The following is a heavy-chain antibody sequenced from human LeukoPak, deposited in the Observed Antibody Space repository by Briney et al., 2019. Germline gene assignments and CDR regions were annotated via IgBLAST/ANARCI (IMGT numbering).Heavy chain of an antibody. J-gene: IGHJ4*02. D-gene: IGHD6-19*01. V-gene: IGHV3-53*01. CDR1: GFTVSSNY. CDR3: ASGYSSGWYPFDY. Sequence: PGGSLRLSCAASGFTVSSNYMSWVRQAPGKGLEWVSVIYSGGSTYYADSVKGRFTISRDNSKNTLYLQMNSLRAEDTAVYYRASGYSSGWYPFDYWGQGTLVTVSS. CDR2: IYSGGST.